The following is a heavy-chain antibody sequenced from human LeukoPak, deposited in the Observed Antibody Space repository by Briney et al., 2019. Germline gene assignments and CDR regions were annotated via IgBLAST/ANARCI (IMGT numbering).Heavy chain of an antibody. CDR2: ISSSGIYI. CDR3: ARGKGYDSSGYYYANY. J-gene: IGHJ4*02. D-gene: IGHD3-22*01. Sequence: PGGSLRLSCAASGFTFSTYDMNWLRQVPGKGLEWVSAISSSGIYIYYVDSVKGRFTISRDNAKNSLYLQMNSLRAEDTAVYYCARGKGYDSSGYYYANYWGQGTLVTVSS. V-gene: IGHV3-21*01. CDR1: GFTFSTYD.